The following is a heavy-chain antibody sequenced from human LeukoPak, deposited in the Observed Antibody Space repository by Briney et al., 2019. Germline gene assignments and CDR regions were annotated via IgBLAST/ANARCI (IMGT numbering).Heavy chain of an antibody. CDR2: IYSGGST. V-gene: IGHV3-66*01. J-gene: IGHJ6*03. CDR1: GFTVSSNY. CDR3: ARDSGPLSSSWYPDYYYYYYMDV. Sequence: PGGSLRLSCAASGFTVSSNYTSWVRQAPGKGLEWVSVIYSGGSTYYADSVKGRFTISRDNSKNTLYLQMNSLRAEDTAVYYCARDSGPLSSSWYPDYYYYYYMDVWGKGTTVTISS. D-gene: IGHD6-13*01.